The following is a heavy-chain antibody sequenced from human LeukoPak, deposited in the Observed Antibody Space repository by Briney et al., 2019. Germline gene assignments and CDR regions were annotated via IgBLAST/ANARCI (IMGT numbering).Heavy chain of an antibody. V-gene: IGHV3-21*01. Sequence: PGGSLILSCAASGFTFSSYGMNWVRQAPGKGLEWVSSISISSSYIYYADSVKGRFTISRDNAKNSLFLQMNSLRPDDTAVYYCARADASGSYGRSLDYWGQGTLVTVSS. CDR2: ISISSSYI. CDR1: GFTFSSYG. CDR3: ARADASGSYGRSLDY. D-gene: IGHD3-10*01. J-gene: IGHJ4*02.